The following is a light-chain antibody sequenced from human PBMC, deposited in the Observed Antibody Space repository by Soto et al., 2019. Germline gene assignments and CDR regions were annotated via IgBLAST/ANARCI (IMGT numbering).Light chain of an antibody. CDR1: QRVSGSS. J-gene: IGKJ2*01. Sequence: VLTQSPGTLSLSPGDRATLSCRASQRVSGSSLAWYQQKPGQAPRLLIYGGSNRATGVPDGFSGSGSGADFTLTISRLEPEDFAVYHCQQYGNSPSFGQGTKLEIK. CDR3: QQYGNSPS. CDR2: GGS. V-gene: IGKV3-20*01.